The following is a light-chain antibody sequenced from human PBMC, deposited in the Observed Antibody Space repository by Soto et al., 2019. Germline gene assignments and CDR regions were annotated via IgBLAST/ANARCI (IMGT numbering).Light chain of an antibody. Sequence: EIVLTQSPGTLSLFPGDRATLSCRASQSVSSSYLSWYQQKPGQAPRVLIYGASTRATGIPDRFGGSGSGTDFTLTISSLEPEDFAVDYCQQYGNSPWTLGQGTKVEIK. V-gene: IGKV3-20*01. J-gene: IGKJ1*01. CDR2: GAS. CDR3: QQYGNSPWT. CDR1: QSVSSSY.